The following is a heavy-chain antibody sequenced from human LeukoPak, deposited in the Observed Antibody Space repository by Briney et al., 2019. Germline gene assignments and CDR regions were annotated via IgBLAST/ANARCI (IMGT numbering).Heavy chain of an antibody. CDR3: AVPLAGGDDYSNDLYYYYGMDV. D-gene: IGHD4-11*01. Sequence: GGSLRLSCAASGFPFSGYGMHWVRQAPGKGLEWVAVIWYDGSNKYYADSVKGRFTISRDNSKNTLYLQMNSLRAEDTAVYYCAVPLAGGDDYSNDLYYYYGMDVWGQGTTVTVSS. CDR1: GFPFSGYG. V-gene: IGHV3-33*01. CDR2: IWYDGSNK. J-gene: IGHJ6*02.